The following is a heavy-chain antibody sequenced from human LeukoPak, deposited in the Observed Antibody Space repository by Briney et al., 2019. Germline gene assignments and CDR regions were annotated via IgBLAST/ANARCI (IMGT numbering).Heavy chain of an antibody. V-gene: IGHV3-74*01. Sequence: PGGSLRLSCAASGFTFSSYWMHWVRHAPGKGLAWVSRIKSDGSTRYADSVKGRFTVSRDNAKNTVSLQMNSLRAEDTGVYYCARAPSEIGGYYPEYFRHWGQGALVIVSS. CDR1: GFTFSSYW. J-gene: IGHJ1*01. CDR3: ARAPSEIGGYYPEYFRH. CDR2: IKSDGST. D-gene: IGHD3-22*01.